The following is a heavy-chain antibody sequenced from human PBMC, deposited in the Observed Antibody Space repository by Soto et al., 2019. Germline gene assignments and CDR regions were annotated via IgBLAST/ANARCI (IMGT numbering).Heavy chain of an antibody. D-gene: IGHD3-22*01. CDR3: AREGYYDSSGSRYWYFDL. CDR1: GGTFSTYA. Sequence: QVQQVQSGAEVKKPGSSVKVSCKASGGTFSTYAIGWVRQAPGQGLEWMGGIIPIFDTANYAQKFQGGVTITADESTSTAYMELSSLRSEHTAVYYCAREGYYDSSGSRYWYFDLWGRGTLVTVSS. CDR2: IIPIFDTA. V-gene: IGHV1-69*01. J-gene: IGHJ2*01.